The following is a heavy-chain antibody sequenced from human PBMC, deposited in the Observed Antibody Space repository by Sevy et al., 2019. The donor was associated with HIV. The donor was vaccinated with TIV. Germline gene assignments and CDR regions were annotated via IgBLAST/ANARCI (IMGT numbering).Heavy chain of an antibody. CDR2: INPNSGGT. CDR1: GYTFTGYY. CDR3: ARDGGITTVDY. D-gene: IGHD3-10*01. V-gene: IGHV1-2*02. Sequence: ASVKVSCKASGYTFTGYYMHWVRQAPGQGLEWMGWINPNSGGTNYAQKFQGRVTMTRDTSISTAYMELSRLRSDTAVYYCARDGGITTVDYWGQGTLVTVSS. J-gene: IGHJ4*02.